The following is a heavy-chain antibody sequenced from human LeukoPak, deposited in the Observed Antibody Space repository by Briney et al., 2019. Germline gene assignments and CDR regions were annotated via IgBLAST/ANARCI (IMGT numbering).Heavy chain of an antibody. CDR1: GGTFSSYA. CDR3: ARAPYHDFWSGYWSGFDY. J-gene: IGHJ4*02. V-gene: IGHV1-69*05. Sequence: ASVKVSCKASGGTFSSYAISWVRQAPGQGLEWMGGIIPIFGTANYAQKFQGRVTITTDESTSTAYMELSSLRSEDTAVYYCARAPYHDFWSGYWSGFDYWGQGTLVTVSS. CDR2: IIPIFGTA. D-gene: IGHD3-3*01.